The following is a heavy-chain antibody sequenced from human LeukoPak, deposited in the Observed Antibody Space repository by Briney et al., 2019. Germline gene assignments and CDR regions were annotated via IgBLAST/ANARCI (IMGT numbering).Heavy chain of an antibody. J-gene: IGHJ6*01. V-gene: IGHV4-34*01. CDR2: INHSGST. CDR1: GGSFSGYC. Sequence: PSETLSLSCAVYGGSFSGYCLSWIRQPPGKGLEWIWEINHSGSTNNNPSLESQVTKSVDTSKNQFSLKLSSVTADDTAVYYCARKPQKYYYYGMDVWGHGTTVTVSS. CDR3: ARKPQKYYYYGMDV.